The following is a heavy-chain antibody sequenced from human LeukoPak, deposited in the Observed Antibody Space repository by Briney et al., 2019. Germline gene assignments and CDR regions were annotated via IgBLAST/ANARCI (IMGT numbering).Heavy chain of an antibody. CDR3: AKDRDNWSPFDY. V-gene: IGHV3-21*01. J-gene: IGHJ4*02. Sequence: GGSLRLSCAASGFTFSSYAMSWVRQAPGKGLEWVSSISSSSSYIYYADSVKGRFTISRDNAKNSLYLQMNSLRAEDTAVYYCAKDRDNWSPFDYWGQGTLVTVSS. CDR1: GFTFSSYA. D-gene: IGHD1-20*01. CDR2: ISSSSSYI.